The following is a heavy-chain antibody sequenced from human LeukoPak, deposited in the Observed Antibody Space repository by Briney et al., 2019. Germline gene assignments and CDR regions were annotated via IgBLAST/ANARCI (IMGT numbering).Heavy chain of an antibody. V-gene: IGHV3-23*01. CDR2: ISGSGGST. D-gene: IGHD3-3*01. J-gene: IGHJ4*02. CDR3: TTPYDFWTGPPDY. CDR1: GFTFSSYA. Sequence: PGGSLRLSCAASGFTFSSYAMSWVRQAPGKGLEWVSAISGSGGSTYYADSVKGRFTISRDNSKNTLYLQMNSLKTEDTAVYYCTTPYDFWTGPPDYWGQGTLVTVSS.